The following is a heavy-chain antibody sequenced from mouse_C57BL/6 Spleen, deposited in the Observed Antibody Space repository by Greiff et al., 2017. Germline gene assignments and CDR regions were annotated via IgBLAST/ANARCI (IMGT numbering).Heavy chain of an antibody. CDR3: ARLGNYEGNAMDY. J-gene: IGHJ4*01. CDR2: ISSGGSYT. D-gene: IGHD2-1*01. Sequence: VQLKESGGDLVKPGGSLKLSCAASGFTFSSYGMSWVRQTPDKRLEWVATISSGGSYTYYPDSVKGRFTISRDNAKNTLYLQMSSLKSEDTAMYYCARLGNYEGNAMDYWGQGTSVTVSS. CDR1: GFTFSSYG. V-gene: IGHV5-6*02.